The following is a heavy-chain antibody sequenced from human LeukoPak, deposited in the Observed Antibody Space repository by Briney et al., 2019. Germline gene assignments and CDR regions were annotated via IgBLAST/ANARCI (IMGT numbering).Heavy chain of an antibody. J-gene: IGHJ4*02. D-gene: IGHD2-8*01. Sequence: GGSLRLSCTASGFTVSSNYITWVRQAPGKGLEWVSVIYSGGSTYYADSVKGRFTISRDNSKNTLYLQMNSLRAEDTAVYYCAREQMVCARGGVYYFDYWGQGTLVIVSS. CDR2: IYSGGST. CDR1: GFTVSSNY. V-gene: IGHV3-53*01. CDR3: AREQMVCARGGVYYFDY.